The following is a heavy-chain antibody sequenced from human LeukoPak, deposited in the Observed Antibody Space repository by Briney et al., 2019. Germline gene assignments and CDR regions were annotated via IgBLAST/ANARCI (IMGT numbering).Heavy chain of an antibody. V-gene: IGHV1-46*01. Sequence: WASVKVSCKASGYTFTSYYMHWVRQAPGQGLEWMGIINPSGGSTSYAQKFQGRVTMTRDTSTSTVYMELSSLRSEDTAVYYCARNPIVVVPAASNPFDYWGQGTLVTVSS. D-gene: IGHD2-2*01. CDR2: INPSGGST. CDR3: ARNPIVVVPAASNPFDY. J-gene: IGHJ4*02. CDR1: GYTFTSYY.